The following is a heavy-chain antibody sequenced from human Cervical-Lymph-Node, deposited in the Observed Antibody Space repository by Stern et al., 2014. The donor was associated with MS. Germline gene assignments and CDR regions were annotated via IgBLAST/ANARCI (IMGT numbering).Heavy chain of an antibody. J-gene: IGHJ6*02. CDR3: ARAFCTGGVCYSFPSYCMDV. D-gene: IGHD2-8*02. CDR2: INYNGGST. Sequence: EVQLVESGGGVVRPGGSLRLSCAASGFIFDDYGMRWVRPVPGKGPEWVSAINYNGGSTDYAASVKGRFTISRDNAKKSLYLRMNSLRVEDTAVYHCARAFCTGGVCYSFPSYCMDVWGQGTTVTVSS. CDR1: GFIFDDYG. V-gene: IGHV3-20*01.